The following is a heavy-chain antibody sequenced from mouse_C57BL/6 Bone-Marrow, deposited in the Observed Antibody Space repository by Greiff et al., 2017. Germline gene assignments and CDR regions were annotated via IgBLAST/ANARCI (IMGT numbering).Heavy chain of an antibody. CDR1: GYTFTSYG. CDR3: ARSERRRGYAMDY. CDR2: IYPRSGNT. D-gene: IGHD1-2*01. Sequence: VQLQQSGAELARPGASVKLSCKASGYTFTSYGISWVKQRTGQGLEWIGEIYPRSGNTYYNEKFKGKATLTAAKSSSTAYMELRSLTSEDSAVYFCARSERRRGYAMDYWGQGTSVTVSS. V-gene: IGHV1-81*01. J-gene: IGHJ4*01.